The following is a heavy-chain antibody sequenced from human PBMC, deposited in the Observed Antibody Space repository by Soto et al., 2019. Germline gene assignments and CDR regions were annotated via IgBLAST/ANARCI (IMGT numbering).Heavy chain of an antibody. J-gene: IGHJ4*02. Sequence: GGSLRLSCAASGFTFSTYWMNWVRQSPGKGLEWVANIKQDGSEKYYVDSVKGRFTISRDNAKNSVYLQMDSLGAADTAVYYCAKEGAVLVTATEFDYRGQGTLVTVSS. CDR3: AKEGAVLVTATEFDY. CDR2: IKQDGSEK. D-gene: IGHD2-15*01. V-gene: IGHV3-7*04. CDR1: GFTFSTYW.